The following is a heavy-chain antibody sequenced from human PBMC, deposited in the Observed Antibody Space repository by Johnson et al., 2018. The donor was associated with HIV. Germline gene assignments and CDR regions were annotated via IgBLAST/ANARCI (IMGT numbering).Heavy chain of an antibody. Sequence: QVQLVESGGGVVQPGRSLRLSCAASGFTFSSYAMHWVRQAPGKGLEWVAVIRYDGSNKYYADSVKGRFTISRDNSKNTLYLQMNSLKTEDTAVYYCTTDWDYYDSSGYYQRVPFYIWGQGTMVTVSS. CDR3: TTDWDYYDSSGYYQRVPFYI. J-gene: IGHJ3*02. CDR1: GFTFSSYA. D-gene: IGHD3-22*01. V-gene: IGHV3-33*08. CDR2: IRYDGSNK.